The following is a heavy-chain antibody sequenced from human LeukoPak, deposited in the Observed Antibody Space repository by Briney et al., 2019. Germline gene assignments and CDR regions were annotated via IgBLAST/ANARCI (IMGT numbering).Heavy chain of an antibody. J-gene: IGHJ4*02. D-gene: IGHD2-2*01. V-gene: IGHV1-2*02. CDR1: GYTFTGYY. CDR2: INPNSGGT. Sequence: WGAVTVSCKASGYTFTGYYMHGVRQAPGQGLEGMGWINPNSGGTNYAQNFQGRVTMTRDTSISTAYMELSRLRSDDTAVYYCARGDIVVVPAASGDYWGQGTLVTVSS. CDR3: ARGDIVVVPAASGDY.